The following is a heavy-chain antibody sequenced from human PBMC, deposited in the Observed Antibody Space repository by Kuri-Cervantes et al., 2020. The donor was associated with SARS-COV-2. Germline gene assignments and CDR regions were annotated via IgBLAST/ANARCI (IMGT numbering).Heavy chain of an antibody. Sequence: ASVKVSCKASGYTLTGYYMHWVRQAPGQGLEWMGWINPNSGGTNYAQKFQGWVTMTRDTSISTAYMELSRLRSDDTAVYYCARQGGGGYEGVYYYYGMDVWGQGNTVNVSS. CDR2: INPNSGGT. CDR3: ARQGGGGYEGVYYYYGMDV. D-gene: IGHD5-12*01. J-gene: IGHJ6*01. V-gene: IGHV1-2*04. CDR1: GYTLTGYY.